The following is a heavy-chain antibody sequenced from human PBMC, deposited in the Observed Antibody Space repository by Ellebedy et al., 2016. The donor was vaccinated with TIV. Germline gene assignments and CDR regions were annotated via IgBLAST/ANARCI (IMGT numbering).Heavy chain of an antibody. CDR3: ARAMWSYYFDY. Sequence: SETLSLTCTVSGGSISSYYWSWIRQPPGKGLEWIGYIQYSGNQDYNPSLKSRATMSLDTSKNQFSLRVRSVTAADTAVYYCARAMWSYYFDYWGQGTLVTVSS. J-gene: IGHJ4*02. V-gene: IGHV4-59*08. CDR2: IQYSGNQ. CDR1: GGSISSYY. D-gene: IGHD2-21*01.